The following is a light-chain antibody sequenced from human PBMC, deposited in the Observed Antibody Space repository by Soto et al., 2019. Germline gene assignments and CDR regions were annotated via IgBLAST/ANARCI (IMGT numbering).Light chain of an antibody. CDR1: QGISTY. Sequence: DIQMTQSPSSLSASVGDRVTITCRASQGISTYLNWYLQKPGKAHKXLIYAASSLQSGVPSRFSGSGSETDLTLTISSLKPEDCATYSCQQSYSTTWTFGQGTKVDIK. J-gene: IGKJ1*01. CDR2: AAS. CDR3: QQSYSTTWT. V-gene: IGKV1-39*01.